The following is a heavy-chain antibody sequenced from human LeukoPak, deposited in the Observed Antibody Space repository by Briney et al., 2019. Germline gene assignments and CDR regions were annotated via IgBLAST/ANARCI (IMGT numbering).Heavy chain of an antibody. J-gene: IGHJ5*02. Sequence: PGGSLRLSCATSGFTFGFYEMNWVRQAPGKGLEWVSYIKSGGSSIYYADSVRGRFTISRDDAKNSLYLQMNSLRAEDTAVYYCASGGGGSSTWGQGTLVTVSS. D-gene: IGHD2-15*01. V-gene: IGHV3-48*03. CDR1: GFTFGFYE. CDR2: IKSGGSSI. CDR3: ASGGGGSST.